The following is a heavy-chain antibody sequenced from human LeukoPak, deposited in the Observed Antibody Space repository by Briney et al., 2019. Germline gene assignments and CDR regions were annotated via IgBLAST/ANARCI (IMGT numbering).Heavy chain of an antibody. CDR1: GFTFSSYS. Sequence: GGSLRLSCAASGFTFSSYSMNWVRQAPGKGLEWVSYISSSSSTIYYADSVKGRFTISRDNAKNSLYLQMNSLRAEDTAVYYCARDLDYDSSGYSDYYGMDVWGQGTTVTVSS. CDR3: ARDLDYDSSGYSDYYGMDV. CDR2: ISSSSSTI. D-gene: IGHD3-22*01. J-gene: IGHJ6*02. V-gene: IGHV3-48*01.